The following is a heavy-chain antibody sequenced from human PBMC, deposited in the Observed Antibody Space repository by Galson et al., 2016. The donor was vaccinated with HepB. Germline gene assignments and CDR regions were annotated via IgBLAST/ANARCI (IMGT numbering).Heavy chain of an antibody. CDR3: ARGYYNAMDV. Sequence: SLRLACAASGFSLSSYGMQWVRQAPGKGLEWVAVFMHVGREKDYGDSVKGRFTISRDDSKNTLHLQMNSLRGDDTAVYYCARGYYNAMDVWGQGATVTVSS. CDR2: FMHVGREK. V-gene: IGHV3-30-3*01. J-gene: IGHJ6*02. CDR1: GFSLSSYG.